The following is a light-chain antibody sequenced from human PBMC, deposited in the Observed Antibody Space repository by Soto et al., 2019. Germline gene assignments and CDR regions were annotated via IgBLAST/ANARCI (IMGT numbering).Light chain of an antibody. V-gene: IGKV3-11*01. CDR1: QSVSSY. CDR3: QQRSNWPLT. CDR2: DAS. J-gene: IGKJ4*01. Sequence: EIVLTQSPATLSLSPGERAPLSCRASQSVSSYLAWYPQKPGQAPRLLIYDASNRATGIPARFSGSGSGTDFTLTISSLEPEDFAVYYCQQRSNWPLTFGGGTKVDI.